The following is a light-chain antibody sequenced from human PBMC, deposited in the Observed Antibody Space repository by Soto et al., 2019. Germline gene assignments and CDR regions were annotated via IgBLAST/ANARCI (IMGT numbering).Light chain of an antibody. Sequence: QSVLTQPASVSGSPGQSITISCSGTSSDIGGYDHVAWYQQFPGKSPKLIIYAVSDRPSGVSDRFSGSKSGISASLTISGLQTEDEADYYCISYTDRQSYLFGTGTKV. J-gene: IGLJ1*01. V-gene: IGLV2-14*03. CDR3: ISYTDRQSYL. CDR2: AVS. CDR1: SSDIGGYDH.